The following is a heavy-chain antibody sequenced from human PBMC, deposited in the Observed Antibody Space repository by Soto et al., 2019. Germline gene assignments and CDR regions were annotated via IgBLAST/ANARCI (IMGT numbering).Heavy chain of an antibody. J-gene: IGHJ6*02. CDR2: INAGNGNT. CDR1: GYTFTSYG. D-gene: IGHD3-22*01. CDR3: ARDPNDSSAYYHHYYYGMDV. V-gene: IGHV1-3*01. Sequence: ASVKVSCKASGYTFTSYGIHWVRQAPGQRLEWTGWINAGNGNTNYSEKFPGRVPITRDPSASTAYLELSSLRSEDTAVYYCARDPNDSSAYYHHYYYGMDVWGQGTPVTVSS.